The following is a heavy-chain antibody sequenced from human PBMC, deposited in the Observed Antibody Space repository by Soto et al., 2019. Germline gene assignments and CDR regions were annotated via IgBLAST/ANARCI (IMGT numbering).Heavy chain of an antibody. D-gene: IGHD6-13*01. CDR2: VTYDGNHK. V-gene: IGHV3-30*18. Sequence: QVQLVEYGGGVIQPGTSLSLSCGSSGFTFRSFGMYWVRQAPCKGLEWVAVVTYDGNHKYYADSVKGRFTVSRDNAKNMLHRQMNSLRGEDTAVYYCAKDVGQQRVLNYVMGVWGQGTTVTVSS. CDR3: AKDVGQQRVLNYVMGV. CDR1: GFTFRSFG. J-gene: IGHJ6*02.